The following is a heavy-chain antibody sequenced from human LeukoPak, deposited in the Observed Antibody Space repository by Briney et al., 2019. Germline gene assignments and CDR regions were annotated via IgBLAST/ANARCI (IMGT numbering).Heavy chain of an antibody. CDR1: GFTFSIYS. V-gene: IGHV3-21*01. CDR2: ISSSSNST. J-gene: IGHJ4*02. CDR3: ARSPSCTSTSCYTTGLFDY. D-gene: IGHD2-2*01. Sequence: GGSLRLSCTASGFTFSIYSMSWVRQAPGKGLEWVSSISSSSNSTYYADSVKGQFTISRDNAKNSLYLQMNSLRAGDTAVYYCARSPSCTSTSCYTTGLFDYWGQGTLVTVSS.